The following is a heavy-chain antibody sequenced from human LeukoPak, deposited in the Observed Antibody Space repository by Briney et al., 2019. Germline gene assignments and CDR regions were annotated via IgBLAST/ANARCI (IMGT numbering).Heavy chain of an antibody. Sequence: SGTLCLTCDVFGGSISTNYWWNWVRQPPGKGLEWLGEIHHSGSTNYNPSLQSRVSISLDKSKNQFSLKMRFVTAADTAVYYCARGLGIWGQGTLLTVSS. CDR1: GGSISTNYW. J-gene: IGHJ4*02. CDR3: ARGLGI. V-gene: IGHV4-4*02. D-gene: IGHD6-19*01. CDR2: IHHSGST.